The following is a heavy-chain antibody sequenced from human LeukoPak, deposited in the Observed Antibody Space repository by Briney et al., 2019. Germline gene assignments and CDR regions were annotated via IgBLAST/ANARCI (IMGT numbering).Heavy chain of an antibody. CDR1: GFTFSSYW. CDR2: IKQDGSEK. V-gene: IGHV3-7*01. J-gene: IGHJ4*02. CDR3: ATLGDTSRFDY. Sequence: GGSLRLSCAASGFTFSSYWMSWVRQAPGKRLEWVANIKQDGSEKYYVDSVKGRFTISRDNAKNSLYLQMNSLRAEDTAVYYCATLGDTSRFDYWGQGTLVTVSS. D-gene: IGHD1-26*01.